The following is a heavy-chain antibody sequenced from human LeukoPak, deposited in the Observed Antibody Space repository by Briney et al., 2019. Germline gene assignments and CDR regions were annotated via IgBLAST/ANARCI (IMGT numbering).Heavy chain of an antibody. J-gene: IGHJ4*02. CDR1: GYTFTSYD. V-gene: IGHV1-8*01. CDR3: AGGARGYCTNGVCYDYYFDY. Sequence: GASVKVSCKASGYTFTSYDINWVRQATGQGLEWMGWMNPNSGNTGYAQKFQGRVTMTRNTSISTAYMELSSLRSEDTAVYYCAGGARGYCTNGVCYDYYFDYWGQGTLVTVSS. CDR2: MNPNSGNT. D-gene: IGHD2-8*01.